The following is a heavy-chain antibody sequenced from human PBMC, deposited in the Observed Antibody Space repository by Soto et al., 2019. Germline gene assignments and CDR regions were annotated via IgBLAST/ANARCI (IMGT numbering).Heavy chain of an antibody. CDR2: ISPYSGYT. V-gene: IGHV1-18*01. D-gene: IGHD2-2*01. J-gene: IGHJ4*02. Sequence: QVQLVQSGAEVKKPGASVKVSCKGLGYNFIKYGINWVRQAPGQGLEWMGWISPYSGYTHSAQKFQGRLTLTTDTAATTAYMELMSLRSADTALSYCTREAIVVIPAAQPTHFDSWGQGPLVTVSS. CDR1: GYNFIKYG. CDR3: TREAIVVIPAAQPTHFDS.